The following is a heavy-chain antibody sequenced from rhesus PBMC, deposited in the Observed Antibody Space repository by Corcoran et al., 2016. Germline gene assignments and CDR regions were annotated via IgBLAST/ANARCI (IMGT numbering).Heavy chain of an antibody. V-gene: IGHV3-183*01. CDR2: IICSSIYI. CDR3: TRGAYWYFDI. Sequence: EVQLVETGGGLVQPGGSLRLSCAASGFTYGDYGMHWGRQARGKGLWCVSSIICSSIYIYYAYSLKGQFTISRDKAKTWLSLQMSSLRAEDTALYYCTRGAYWYFDIWGPGTPITISS. J-gene: IGHJ2*01. CDR1: GFTYGDYG.